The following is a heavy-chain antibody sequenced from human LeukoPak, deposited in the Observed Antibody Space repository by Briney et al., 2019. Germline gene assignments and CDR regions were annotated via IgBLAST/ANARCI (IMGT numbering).Heavy chain of an antibody. D-gene: IGHD6-13*01. CDR3: ASSSSPRPDY. V-gene: IGHV4-38-2*02. CDR1: GYSISSGYF. J-gene: IGHJ4*02. Sequence: SETLSLTCTVSGYSISSGYFWGWIRQPPGKGLEWIGEINHSGSTNYNPSLKSRVTISVDTSKNQFSLKLSSVTAADTAVYYCASSSSPRPDYWGQGTLVTVSS. CDR2: INHSGST.